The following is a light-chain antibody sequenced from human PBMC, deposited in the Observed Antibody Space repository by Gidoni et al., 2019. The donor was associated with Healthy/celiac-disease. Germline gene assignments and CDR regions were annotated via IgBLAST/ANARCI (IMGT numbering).Light chain of an antibody. J-gene: IGKJ1*01. V-gene: IGKV1-39*01. CDR1: QSISSY. Sequence: DIQMTQSPSSLSASVGDRVTITCRASQSISSYLNWYQQKPGKAPKLLIYAASSLQSGVPSRCSGSGSGTDFTFTISSLQPEDFATYYCQQSYSTPRWTFGQGTKVEIK. CDR3: QQSYSTPRWT. CDR2: AAS.